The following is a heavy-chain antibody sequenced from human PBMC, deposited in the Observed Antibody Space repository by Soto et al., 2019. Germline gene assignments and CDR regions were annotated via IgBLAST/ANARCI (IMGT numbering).Heavy chain of an antibody. V-gene: IGHV4-39*01. J-gene: IGHJ6*03. CDR2: IYYSGST. CDR1: GGSISSSSYY. CDR3: ATLPDGRQGYYYYYYMNV. Sequence: PSETLSLTCTVSGGSISSSSYYWGWIRQPPGKGLEWIGSIYYSGSTYYNPSLKSRVTISVDTSKNQFSLKLSSVTAADTAVYYSATLPDGRQGYYYYYYMNVWGKVTTVTFSS. D-gene: IGHD1-1*01.